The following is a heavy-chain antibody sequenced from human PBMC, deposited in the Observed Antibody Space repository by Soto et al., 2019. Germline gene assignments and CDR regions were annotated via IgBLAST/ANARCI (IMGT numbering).Heavy chain of an antibody. CDR2: IYYSGST. CDR3: GREKARGTTGSSQGYYMDV. J-gene: IGHJ6*03. Sequence: QVQLQESGPGLVKPSQTLSLTCTVSGGSISSGGYYWSWIRQHPGKGLEWIGYIYYSGSTYYNPSLKGRVTISVDRSKNQFSLKLGSVTPADTAVYYCGREKARGTTGSSQGYYMDVWGKGTTVTVSS. V-gene: IGHV4-31*03. CDR1: GGSISSGGYY. D-gene: IGHD3-16*01.